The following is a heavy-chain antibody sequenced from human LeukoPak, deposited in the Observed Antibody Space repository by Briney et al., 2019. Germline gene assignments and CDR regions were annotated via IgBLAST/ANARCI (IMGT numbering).Heavy chain of an antibody. Sequence: GGSLRLSCAASGVNVSSNYMSWVRQAPGRGLEWVSVIYSGGITYYADSLKGRFTISRDNSENTLYLQMNSLRAEDTTVYYCARDAHFDPGDAFDIWGQGTLVTVSS. D-gene: IGHD3-9*01. J-gene: IGHJ3*02. CDR2: IYSGGIT. V-gene: IGHV3-53*01. CDR1: GVNVSSNY. CDR3: ARDAHFDPGDAFDI.